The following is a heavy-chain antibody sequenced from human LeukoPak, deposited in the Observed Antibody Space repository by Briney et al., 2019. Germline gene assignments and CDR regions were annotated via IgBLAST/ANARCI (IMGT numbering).Heavy chain of an antibody. CDR3: ASMAESIAAAERPNSGYYYYYKDV. J-gene: IGHJ6*03. V-gene: IGHV4-39*07. Sequence: SETLSLTCTVSGGSISSSSYYWGWIRQPPGKGLEWIGSIYYSGSTYYNPSLKSRVTISVDTSKNQFSLKLSSVTAADTAVYYCASMAESIAAAERPNSGYYYYYKDVWGKGTTVTVSS. CDR1: GGSISSSSYY. CDR2: IYYSGST. D-gene: IGHD6-13*01.